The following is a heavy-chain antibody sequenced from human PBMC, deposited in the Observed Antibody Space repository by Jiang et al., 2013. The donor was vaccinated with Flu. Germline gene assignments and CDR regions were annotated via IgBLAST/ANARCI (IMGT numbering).Heavy chain of an antibody. CDR1: GGSISSGSYY. CDR3: ARVSTSHYYGMDV. D-gene: IGHD5/OR15-5a*01. CDR2: IYTSGST. V-gene: IGHV4-61*02. J-gene: IGHJ6*02. Sequence: SQTLSLTCTVSGGSISSGSYYWSWIRQPAGKGLEWIGSIYTSGSTNYNPSLKSRVTISVDTSKNQFSLKLSSVTAADTAVYYCARVSTSHYYGMDVWGQGTTVTVSS.